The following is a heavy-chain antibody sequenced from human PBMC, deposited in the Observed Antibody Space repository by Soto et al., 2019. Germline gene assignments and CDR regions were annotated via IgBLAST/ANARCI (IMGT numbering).Heavy chain of an antibody. CDR3: ARLAYSSRGGQYFDY. Sequence: QVQLQESGPGLVEPSQTLSLTCNVSGDSISSGGYHWSWIRQHPGKGLEWIVYIYDSGDTYYNPSLKSRVAIQVHTSKKKFSLNLSCATAADTAVYYCARLAYSSRGGQYFDYWGQRVLVTVSS. D-gene: IGHD6-13*01. V-gene: IGHV4-31*03. J-gene: IGHJ4*02. CDR2: IYDSGDT. CDR1: GDSISSGGYH.